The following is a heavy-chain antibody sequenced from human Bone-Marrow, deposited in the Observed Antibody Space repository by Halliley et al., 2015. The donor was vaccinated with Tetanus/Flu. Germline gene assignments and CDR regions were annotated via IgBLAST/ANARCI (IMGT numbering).Heavy chain of an antibody. CDR2: IKEDGSHR. V-gene: IGHV3-7*01. Sequence: AASGFTFSSYWMTWVRQAPGKGLEWVANIKEDGSHRFYMDSVKGRFTISRDNAKKSVYLQMNSLRVKDTAVYYCLGGRAADYWGQGTLVTVSS. D-gene: IGHD6-13*01. CDR3: LGGRAADY. J-gene: IGHJ4*02. CDR1: GFTFSSYW.